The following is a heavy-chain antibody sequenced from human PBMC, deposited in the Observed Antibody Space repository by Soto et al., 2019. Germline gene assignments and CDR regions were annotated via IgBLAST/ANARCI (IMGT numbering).Heavy chain of an antibody. Sequence: SVKVSCKASGGTFSSYAISWVRQAPGQGLEWMGGIIPIFGTANYAQKFQGRVTITADESTSTAYMELSSLRSEDTAVYYCARVKVGATHCFDYWGQGTLVTVSS. CDR1: GGTFSSYA. CDR3: ARVKVGATHCFDY. J-gene: IGHJ4*02. D-gene: IGHD1-26*01. CDR2: IIPIFGTA. V-gene: IGHV1-69*13.